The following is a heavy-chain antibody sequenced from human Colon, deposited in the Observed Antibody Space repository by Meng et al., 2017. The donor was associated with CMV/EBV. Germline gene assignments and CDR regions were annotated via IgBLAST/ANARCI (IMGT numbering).Heavy chain of an antibody. J-gene: IGHJ4*02. CDR1: GFTFSSYS. CDR3: ASGSYYFDY. D-gene: IGHD1-26*01. Sequence: GESLKFSCAASGFTFSSYSMNWVRQAPGKGLEWVSSISSSSSYIYYADSVKGRFTISRDNAKNSLYLQMNSLRAEDTAVYYCASGSYYFDYWGQGTLVTVSS. V-gene: IGHV3-21*01. CDR2: ISSSSSYI.